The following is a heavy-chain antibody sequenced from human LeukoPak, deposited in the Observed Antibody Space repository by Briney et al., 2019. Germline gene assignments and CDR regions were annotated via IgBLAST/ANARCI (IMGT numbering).Heavy chain of an antibody. Sequence: PSETLSLTCAVYGGSFSGYYWSWIRQPPGKGLEWIGYIYYSGSTNYNPSLKSRVTISVDTSKNQFSLKLSSVTAADTAVYYCARKGWNILTGYYNGMDVWGQGTTVTVSS. CDR2: IYYSGST. CDR3: ARKGWNILTGYYNGMDV. V-gene: IGHV4-59*01. J-gene: IGHJ6*02. D-gene: IGHD3-9*01. CDR1: GGSFSGYY.